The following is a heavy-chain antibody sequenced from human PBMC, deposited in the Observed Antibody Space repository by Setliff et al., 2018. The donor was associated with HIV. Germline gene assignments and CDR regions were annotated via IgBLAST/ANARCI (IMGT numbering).Heavy chain of an antibody. V-gene: IGHV3-7*01. CDR1: GFTFSSHW. Sequence: GGSLRLSCAASGFTFSSHWMVWVRQAPGKGLEWVANIKQDGSEKYYVDSVKGRFTISRDNARDSFYLQMNSLKADDTAVYYCARDVAVAGTEFWGQGTLVTVSS. D-gene: IGHD6-19*01. CDR3: ARDVAVAGTEF. CDR2: IKQDGSEK. J-gene: IGHJ4*02.